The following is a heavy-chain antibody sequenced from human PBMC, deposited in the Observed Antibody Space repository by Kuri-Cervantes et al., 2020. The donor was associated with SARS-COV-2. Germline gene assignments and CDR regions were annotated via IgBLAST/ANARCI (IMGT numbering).Heavy chain of an antibody. D-gene: IGHD2-15*01. CDR2: IKHDGSET. Sequence: LPCAASRFTFSSYSKNSDRQAPGKGLEWGANIKHDGSETHYVDSVKGRFTTPRDNAKNVLYLQMNSRRADGTAVYYCASERAGPRGGFDSWGPGTLVTVSS. J-gene: IGHJ4*02. V-gene: IGHV3-7*01. CDR3: ASERAGPRGGFDS. CDR1: RFTFSSYS.